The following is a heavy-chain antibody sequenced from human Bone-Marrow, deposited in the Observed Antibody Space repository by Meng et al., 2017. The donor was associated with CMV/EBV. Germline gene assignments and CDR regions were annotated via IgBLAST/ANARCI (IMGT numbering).Heavy chain of an antibody. V-gene: IGHV4-61*01. Sequence: SETLSLTCTVSGGSFSGSRYYWSWIRQPPGKGLEWIGYIYYSGSTNYNPSLKSRVTISVDTSKNQFSLKLSSVTAADTAVYYCARDGSGSSLAADAFDIWGQGTMVTVSS. CDR1: GGSFSGSRYY. J-gene: IGHJ3*02. CDR3: ARDGSGSSLAADAFDI. D-gene: IGHD1-26*01. CDR2: IYYSGST.